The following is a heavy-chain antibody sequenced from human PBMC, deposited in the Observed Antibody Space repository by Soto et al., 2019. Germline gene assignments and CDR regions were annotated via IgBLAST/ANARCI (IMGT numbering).Heavy chain of an antibody. V-gene: IGHV4-39*01. CDR2: IYYSGRT. Sequence: SETLSLTCIVSGESISSSSYYWGWIRQPPGKGLEWIGSIYYSGRTYYNPSFRSRVTISIDTSKNQFSMKLSSVTATDTAVYYCARQRQTVVTQDHFDHWGQGGLVTVSS. J-gene: IGHJ4*02. CDR1: GESISSSSYY. D-gene: IGHD2-21*02. CDR3: ARQRQTVVTQDHFDH.